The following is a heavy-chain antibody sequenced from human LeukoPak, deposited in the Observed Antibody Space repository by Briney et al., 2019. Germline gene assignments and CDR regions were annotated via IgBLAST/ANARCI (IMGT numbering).Heavy chain of an antibody. CDR3: AKGNSWDYGDYG. D-gene: IGHD4-17*01. V-gene: IGHV3-23*01. CDR2: ISGSGGST. CDR1: GLTFSSYA. Sequence: GGSLRLSCAASGLTFSSYAMSWVRQAPGKGLEWVSTISGSGGSTYYADSVKGRFTISRDNSKNTLYLQMNSLRAEDTAVYYCAKGNSWDYGDYGWGQGTMVTVSS. J-gene: IGHJ3*01.